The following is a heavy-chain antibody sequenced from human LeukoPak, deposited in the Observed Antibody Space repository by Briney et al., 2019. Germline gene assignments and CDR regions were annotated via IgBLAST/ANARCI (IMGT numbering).Heavy chain of an antibody. Sequence: GGSLRLSCAASGFTFSSYAMHWVRKAPGKGLEWVAVISYDGSNKYYADSVKGRFTISRDNSKNTLYLQMNSLRAEDTAVYYCAREAMYGSTLYYYYGMDVWGQGTTVTVSS. V-gene: IGHV3-30*04. D-gene: IGHD2-2*01. CDR1: GFTFSSYA. J-gene: IGHJ6*02. CDR3: AREAMYGSTLYYYYGMDV. CDR2: ISYDGSNK.